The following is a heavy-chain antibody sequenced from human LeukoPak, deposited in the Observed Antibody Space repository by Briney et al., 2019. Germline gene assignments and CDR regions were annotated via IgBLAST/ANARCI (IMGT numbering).Heavy chain of an antibody. CDR3: ARVMHIYHMDV. CDR1: GYTFNNYG. J-gene: IGHJ6*03. CDR2: KNAYNGNT. V-gene: IGHV1-18*01. Sequence: ASVKVSCKASGYTFNNYGISWVRQAPGQGLEWVGRKNAYNGNTYYAKEFQGRVTVTTETSTSTAYMELRSLRSDDTAIYYCARVMHIYHMDVWGKGTTVTVSS.